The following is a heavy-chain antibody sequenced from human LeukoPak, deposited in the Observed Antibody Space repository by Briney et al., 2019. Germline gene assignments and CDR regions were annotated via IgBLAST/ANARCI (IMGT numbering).Heavy chain of an antibody. CDR2: ISSSSSYI. V-gene: IGHV3-21*01. J-gene: IGHJ4*02. CDR3: ARAPFHYYGSGSPDY. D-gene: IGHD3-10*01. CDR1: GFTFSSYS. Sequence: GGSLRLSCAASGFTFSSYSMNWVRQAPGKGLEWVSSISSSSSYIYYADSVKGRFTISRDNAKNTLYLQMNSLRAEDTAVYYCARAPFHYYGSGSPDYWGQGTLVTVSS.